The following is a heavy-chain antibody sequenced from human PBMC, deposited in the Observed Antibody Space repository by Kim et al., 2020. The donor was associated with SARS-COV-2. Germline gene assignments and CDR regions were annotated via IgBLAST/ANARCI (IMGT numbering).Heavy chain of an antibody. CDR3: ARIKVLRFLEWLFYFDY. J-gene: IGHJ4*02. D-gene: IGHD3-3*01. V-gene: IGHV4-39*01. Sequence: LKSRVTIYVATSKNQFSLKLSSVTAADTAVYYCARIKVLRFLEWLFYFDYWGQGTLVTVSS.